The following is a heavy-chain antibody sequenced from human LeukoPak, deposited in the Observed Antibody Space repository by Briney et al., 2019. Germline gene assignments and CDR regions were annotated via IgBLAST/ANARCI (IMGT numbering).Heavy chain of an antibody. CDR3: AREGQQSYGMDV. CDR1: GFTFSNYL. CDR2: IKQGGSEK. D-gene: IGHD6-13*01. V-gene: IGHV3-7*05. J-gene: IGHJ6*02. Sequence: QPGGSLRLSCAASGFTFSNYLITWVRQAPGKGLEWVANIKQGGSEKHYVDSVKGRFTISRDDAKNSLYLQMNSLRIEDMAVYYCAREGQQSYGMDVWGQGITVTVSS.